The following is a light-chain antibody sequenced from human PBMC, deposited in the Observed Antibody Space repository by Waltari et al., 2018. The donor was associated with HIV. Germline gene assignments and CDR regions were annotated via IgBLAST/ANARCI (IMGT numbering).Light chain of an antibody. CDR3: QVWDTMSDHVYV. V-gene: IGLV3-21*02. CDR2: DDS. Sequence: SSVLTQLPSVSVAPGPTARIPCGGSNIGTKSVQWYQQKPGQAPVLVVYDDSDRPSGIPERFSGSNSGSTAILTITRVEAGDEADYYCQVWDTMSDHVYVFGSGTQVTV. J-gene: IGLJ1*01. CDR1: NIGTKS.